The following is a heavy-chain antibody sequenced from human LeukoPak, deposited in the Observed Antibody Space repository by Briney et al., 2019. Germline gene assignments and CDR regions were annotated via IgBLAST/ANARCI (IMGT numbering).Heavy chain of an antibody. CDR1: GFTLSRYW. D-gene: IGHD3-16*01. J-gene: IGHJ5*02. Sequence: PGGSLRLSCAGSGFTLSRYWTSWVRQAAGKGLEWVASIKQNGNEKHYVDSVKGRFIISRDNAENSVSLQMNSLRDEDTAIYYCARLLGESTIYDLWGQGTLVTVSS. CDR3: ARLLGESTIYDL. V-gene: IGHV3-7*01. CDR2: IKQNGNEK.